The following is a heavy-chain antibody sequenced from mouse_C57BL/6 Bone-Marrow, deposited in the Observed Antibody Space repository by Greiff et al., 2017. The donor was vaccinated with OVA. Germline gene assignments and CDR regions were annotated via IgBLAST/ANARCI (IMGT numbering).Heavy chain of an antibody. CDR3: TTVVARYYYAMDY. CDR2: IDPENGDT. Sequence: EVKLQESGAELVRPGASVKLSCTASGFNIKDDYMHWVKQRPEQGLEWIGWIDPENGDTEYASKFQGKATITADTSSNTAYLQLSSLTSEDTAVYYCTTVVARYYYAMDYWGQGTSVTVSS. J-gene: IGHJ4*01. V-gene: IGHV14-4*01. D-gene: IGHD1-1*01. CDR1: GFNIKDDY.